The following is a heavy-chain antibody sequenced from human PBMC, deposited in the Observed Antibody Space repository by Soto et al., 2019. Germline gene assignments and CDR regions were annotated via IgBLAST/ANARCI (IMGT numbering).Heavy chain of an antibody. D-gene: IGHD1-26*01. J-gene: IGHJ4*02. V-gene: IGHV4-59*01. CDR3: AATPRY. CDR2: IYSSGST. CDR1: GGPISIYY. Sequence: SETLSLTSTVSGGPISIYYWSWIRQPPGKGLEWIGYIYSSGSTNYNPSLKGRVTMSLDTSKNQVSLNVTSVTAADTAVYYCAATPRYWGQGRLVTVS.